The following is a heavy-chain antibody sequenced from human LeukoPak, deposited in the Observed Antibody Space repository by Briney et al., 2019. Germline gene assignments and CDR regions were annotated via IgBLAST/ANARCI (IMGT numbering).Heavy chain of an antibody. Sequence: GGPLRLSCSASGFPFSNLAMTWVRQAPGKGLEWVSAISGRGDSTFYADSVQGRFSISRDNSKNMLYLQMSSLRAEDTALYYGAKDSVGKLADAFDIWGQGTMVTVSS. CDR1: GFPFSNLA. J-gene: IGHJ3*02. V-gene: IGHV3-23*01. CDR3: AKDSVGKLADAFDI. D-gene: IGHD1-1*01. CDR2: ISGRGDST.